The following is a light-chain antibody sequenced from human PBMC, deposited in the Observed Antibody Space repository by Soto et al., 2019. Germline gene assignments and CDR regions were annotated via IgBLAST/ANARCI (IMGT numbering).Light chain of an antibody. Sequence: QSVLTQPASVSGSPGLSITISCTGTSSDVGGYNYVSWYQQHPGKAPKLMIYDVSNRPSGVSNRFSGSKSGNTASLTISGLQAEDEADYYCSSYTVSGTVIFGGGTKLTVL. CDR2: DVS. CDR1: SSDVGGYNY. J-gene: IGLJ2*01. CDR3: SSYTVSGTVI. V-gene: IGLV2-14*01.